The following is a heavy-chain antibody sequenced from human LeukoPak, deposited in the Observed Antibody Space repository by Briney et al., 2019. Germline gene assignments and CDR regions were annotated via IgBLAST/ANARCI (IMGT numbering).Heavy chain of an antibody. D-gene: IGHD5-18*01. CDR1: GYTFITYG. CDR3: ARDKAPRYTYGLGH. V-gene: IGHV1-18*01. CDR2: ISPYDGST. Sequence: GASVTVSCKASGYTFITYGINWVRQAPGQGLEWMGWISPYDGSTNFAQNFQGRVTMTTDTITNTAFMELRSLRFEDTAVYYCARDKAPRYTYGLGHWGQGTLVTVSS. J-gene: IGHJ4*02.